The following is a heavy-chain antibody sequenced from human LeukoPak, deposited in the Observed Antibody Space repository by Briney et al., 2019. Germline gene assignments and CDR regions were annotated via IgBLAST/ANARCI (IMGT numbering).Heavy chain of an antibody. V-gene: IGHV4-30-2*01. D-gene: IGHD2-2*01. CDR1: GGSISSGGYS. CDR3: ARSIVVVPAARYYYYYYGMDV. Sequence: PSETLSLTCAVSGGSISSGGYSWSWIRQPPGKGLEWIGYIYHSGSTNYNPSLKSRVTISVDTSKNQFSLKLSSVTAADTAVYYCARSIVVVPAARYYYYYYGMDVWGQGTTVTVSS. CDR2: IYHSGST. J-gene: IGHJ6*02.